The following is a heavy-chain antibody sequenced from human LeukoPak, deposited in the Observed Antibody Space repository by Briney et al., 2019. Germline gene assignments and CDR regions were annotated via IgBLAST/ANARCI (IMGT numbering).Heavy chain of an antibody. CDR2: IYTSGST. J-gene: IGHJ5*02. V-gene: IGHV4-61*02. Sequence: SETLSLTCTVSRPSISSGSYCWRWIRQPAGKGLEWIGRIYTSGSTNYNPSLKSRVTISVDTSKNQFSLKLSSVTAADTAVYYCARDSDYWNWFDPWGQGTLVTVSS. CDR1: RPSISSGSYC. CDR3: ARDSDYWNWFDP. D-gene: IGHD4-17*01.